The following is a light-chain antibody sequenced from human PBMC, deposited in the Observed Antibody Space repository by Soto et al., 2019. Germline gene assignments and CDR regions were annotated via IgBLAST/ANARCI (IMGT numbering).Light chain of an antibody. J-gene: IGKJ1*01. CDR1: QSISTW. V-gene: IGKV1-5*01. CDR3: QHYYNYPWT. CDR2: DAS. Sequence: DIQMTQSPSSLSASVGDRVSITCRASQSISTWLAWYQQQPGGAPRLLIYDASSLQSGVPSRFSGNGSGTEFTLPISSLQPDDFSSYYCQHYYNYPWTFGQGTKVDI.